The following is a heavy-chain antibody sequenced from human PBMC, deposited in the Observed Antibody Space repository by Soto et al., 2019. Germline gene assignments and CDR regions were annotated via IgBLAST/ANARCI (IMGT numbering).Heavy chain of an antibody. CDR1: GLTFSDCY. Sequence: QVQLVESGGGLVKPGGSLRLSCAASGLTFSDCYMNWIRQAPGKGLEWVSYISSSGSSINYADSVKGRFTISRDNAKNSLYLQMNSLRTEETAMYYCGGVRFGEWGSAMDVGGQGTTVTASS. D-gene: IGHD3-10*01. CDR2: ISSSGSSI. J-gene: IGHJ6*02. CDR3: GGVRFGEWGSAMDV. V-gene: IGHV3-11*01.